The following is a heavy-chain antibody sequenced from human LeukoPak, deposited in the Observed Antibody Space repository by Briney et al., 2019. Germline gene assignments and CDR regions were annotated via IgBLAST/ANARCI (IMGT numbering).Heavy chain of an antibody. V-gene: IGHV3-7*01. Sequence: PGGSLRLSCAASGFTFNSYWMSWVRQAPGKGLEWVANIKQDGSERYYVDSVKGRFTISRDNAKNTLYLQMNSLRAEDTAVYYCLRDLNWSLDQWGQGTLVTVSS. D-gene: IGHD1-20*01. CDR2: IKQDGSER. CDR1: GFTFNSYW. J-gene: IGHJ4*02. CDR3: LRDLNWSLDQ.